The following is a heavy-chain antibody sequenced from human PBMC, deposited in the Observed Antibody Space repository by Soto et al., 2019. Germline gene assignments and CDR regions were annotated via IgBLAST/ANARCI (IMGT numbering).Heavy chain of an antibody. V-gene: IGHV1-69*04. CDR2: FIPVVAMA. CDR1: GGTLSSFA. CDR3: ANGHDNYSYYGMDV. Sequence: QVQLVQSGSEVKTPGSSVKVSCKTSGGTLSSFAISWVRQAPGQGLEWVGTFIPVVAMAKYGQNLQGRVTITADPSTNTLFMELSSLRYEDTAVYYCANGHDNYSYYGMDVWGQGTTVTVS. J-gene: IGHJ6*02. D-gene: IGHD1-1*01.